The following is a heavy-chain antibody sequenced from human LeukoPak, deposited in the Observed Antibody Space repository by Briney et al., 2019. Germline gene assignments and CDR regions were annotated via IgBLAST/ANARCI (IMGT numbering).Heavy chain of an antibody. CDR3: ARSCRACGFDP. CDR2: IYYSGST. CDR1: GYSISSGYY. J-gene: IGHJ5*02. Sequence: SETLSLTCTVSGYSISSGYYWGWIRQPPGKGLEWVGYIYYSGSTQYNPSLKSRVTISVDTSKNQFSLKLSSVTAADAAVYYCARSCRACGFDPWGQGTLVTVSS. V-gene: IGHV4-61*01.